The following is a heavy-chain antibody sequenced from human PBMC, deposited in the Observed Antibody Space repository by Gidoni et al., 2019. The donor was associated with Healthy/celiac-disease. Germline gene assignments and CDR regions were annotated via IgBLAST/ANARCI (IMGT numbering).Heavy chain of an antibody. Sequence: EVQLVESGGGLVQPGGSLRRVCAASGFTFRTSAMHWFRQAPGKGLEYVSAISSNGGSTYYANSVKGRFTISRDNSKNTLYLQMGSLRAEDMAVYYCARDPSMVRGVTDAFDIWGQGTMVTVSS. CDR1: GFTFRTSA. CDR2: ISSNGGST. V-gene: IGHV3-64*01. J-gene: IGHJ3*02. D-gene: IGHD3-10*01. CDR3: ARDPSMVRGVTDAFDI.